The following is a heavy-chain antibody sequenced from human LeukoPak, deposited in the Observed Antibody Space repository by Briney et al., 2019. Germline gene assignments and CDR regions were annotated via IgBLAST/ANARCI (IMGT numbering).Heavy chain of an antibody. V-gene: IGHV3-23*01. CDR1: GFSFSNYG. CDR3: AKKALGLNNCSDP. J-gene: IGHJ5*02. Sequence: GGSLRLSCVASGFSFSNYGTHWVRQAPGKGLEWVSAITASGDITYYADSVKGRFTISRDNSKNMLFLQMNSLRAEDTALYYGAKKALGLNNCSDPWAREPLSPSPQ. CDR2: ITASGDIT. D-gene: IGHD3-3*02.